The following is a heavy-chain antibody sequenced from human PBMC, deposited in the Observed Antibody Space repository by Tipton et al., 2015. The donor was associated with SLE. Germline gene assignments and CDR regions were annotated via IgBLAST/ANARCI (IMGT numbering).Heavy chain of an antibody. Sequence: TLSLTCTVSGGSISSDYWTWIRQPPGKGLEWIGSIFYSGSTTYNPSLKSRLTMSVDTPKNQFSLKLTSVTAADTAVYYCARSVLAYRSGAFDFWGQGTLVTVAS. V-gene: IGHV4-59*01. CDR3: ARSVLAYRSGAFDF. D-gene: IGHD2-15*01. CDR1: GGSISSDY. J-gene: IGHJ4*02. CDR2: IFYSGST.